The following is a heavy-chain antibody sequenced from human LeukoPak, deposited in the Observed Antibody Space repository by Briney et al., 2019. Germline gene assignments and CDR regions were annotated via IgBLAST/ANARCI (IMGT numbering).Heavy chain of an antibody. CDR1: GFIFSSYG. J-gene: IGHJ6*02. D-gene: IGHD5-24*01. Sequence: GGSLRLSYAASGFIFSSYGMYWVRQAPGKGLGWVALIWFDGSNKYYADSVKGRFTISRDNSKNTLYLQMNSLRAEDTAVYYCARDGVQMATIEAGMDVWGQGTTVTVSS. CDR3: ARDGVQMATIEAGMDV. CDR2: IWFDGSNK. V-gene: IGHV3-33*07.